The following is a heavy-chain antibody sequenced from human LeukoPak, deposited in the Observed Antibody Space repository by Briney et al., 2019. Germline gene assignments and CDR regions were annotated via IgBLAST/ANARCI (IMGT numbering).Heavy chain of an antibody. J-gene: IGHJ4*02. CDR1: GFTFSSHA. D-gene: IGHD1-26*01. Sequence: PWGSVRLSCAASGFTFSSHAMSWVGQAPGKGLEWVSAISSGGGSTYYADSVKGRFTISRDNSKNTLELQMNSLRAEDTAVYYCAKDLAYRDFDFWGQGTLVPVSS. V-gene: IGHV3-23*01. CDR3: AKDLAYRDFDF. CDR2: ISSGGGST.